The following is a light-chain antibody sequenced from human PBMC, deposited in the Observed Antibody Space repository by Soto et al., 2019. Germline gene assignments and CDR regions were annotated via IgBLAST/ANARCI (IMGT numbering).Light chain of an antibody. J-gene: IGKJ4*01. CDR2: GAF. CDR1: QTVRNNY. Sequence: EFVLTQSPGTLSLSPVERATLSCRASQTVRNNYLAWYQQKPGQAPRLLIYGAFNRATGIPARFSGSGSGTDFTLTISSLEPEDFAVYYCQQRSNWPLTFGGGTKVDIK. V-gene: IGKV3-11*01. CDR3: QQRSNWPLT.